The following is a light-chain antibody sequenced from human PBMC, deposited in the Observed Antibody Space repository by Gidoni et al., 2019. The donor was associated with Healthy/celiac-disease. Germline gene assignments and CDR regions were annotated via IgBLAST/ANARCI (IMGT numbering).Light chain of an antibody. CDR1: QSVSSSY. J-gene: IGKJ1*01. Sequence: EIVLTQSPGTLSLSPGERATLSCRASQSVSSSYLAWYQQKPGQAPRLLIYGASSGATGIPDRFSGSGSGTDFTLTISRLEPEDFAVYYCQQYGSSPALFGQGTKVEIK. CDR3: QQYGSSPAL. V-gene: IGKV3-20*01. CDR2: GAS.